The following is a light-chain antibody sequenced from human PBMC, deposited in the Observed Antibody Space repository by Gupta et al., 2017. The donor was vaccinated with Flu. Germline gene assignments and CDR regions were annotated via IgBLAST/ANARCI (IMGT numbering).Light chain of an antibody. CDR3: CSYTSRYSGV. V-gene: IGLV2-11*01. CDR1: HRDVGSYDY. Sequence: QSALTQPRSVSGSPGQSVTISCTGSHRDVGSYDYVSWYQKSPGRPPQLMIFNVTERPSGVPDRFSASKSGNTASLTISGLQAEDEAEYYCCSYTSRYSGVFGTGTQVTVL. J-gene: IGLJ1*01. CDR2: NVT.